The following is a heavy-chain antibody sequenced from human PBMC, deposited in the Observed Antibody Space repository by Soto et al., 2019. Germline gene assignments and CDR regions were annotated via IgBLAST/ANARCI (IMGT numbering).Heavy chain of an antibody. J-gene: IGHJ4*02. CDR2: IKEDESEK. CDR3: XXXXXXILDY. CDR1: GFTFSGHW. D-gene: IGHD5-18*01. V-gene: IGHV3-7*02. Sequence: EVQLVESGGDLVQPGGSLRLSCIASGFTFSGHWMHWVXXAXXKGLEWVANIKEDESEKHYVDSVKGRFTISRDNAKXXXXXXXXXXXXXXXXXXXXXXXXXXILDYWGLGTLVTVSS.